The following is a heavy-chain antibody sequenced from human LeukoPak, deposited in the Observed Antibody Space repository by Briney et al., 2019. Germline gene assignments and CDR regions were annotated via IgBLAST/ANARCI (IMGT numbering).Heavy chain of an antibody. CDR2: INTSGGST. D-gene: IGHD4-17*01. CDR3: ARARSSVTTVTTPGY. V-gene: IGHV1-46*01. Sequence: ASVKVSCKASGYTFTSYYMHWVRQAPGQGLEWMGIINTSGGSTSYAQKFQGRVTTTRDTSTSTVYMELSSLRSEDTAVYYCARARSSVTTVTTPGYWGQGTLVTVSS. J-gene: IGHJ4*02. CDR1: GYTFTSYY.